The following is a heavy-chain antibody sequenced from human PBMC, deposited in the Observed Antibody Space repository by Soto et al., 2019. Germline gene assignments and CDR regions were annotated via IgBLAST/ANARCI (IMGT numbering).Heavy chain of an antibody. CDR3: AGTTSHHWLYMDV. J-gene: IGHJ6*03. CDR2: TYYRSMWYN. CDR1: GDSVSSNSAA. D-gene: IGHD1-7*01. Sequence: SQTLSLTCVISGDSVSSNSAAWNWIRLCPSRDLEWLARTYYRSMWYNDYAVSVRSRITVNPDTSKNQFSLQLTSVTPEDTAVYYCAGTTSHHWLYMDVWGKGATVTVS. V-gene: IGHV6-1*01.